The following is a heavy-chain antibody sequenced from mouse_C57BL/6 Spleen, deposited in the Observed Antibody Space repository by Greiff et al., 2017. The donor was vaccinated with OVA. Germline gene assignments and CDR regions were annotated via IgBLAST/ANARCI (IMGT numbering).Heavy chain of an antibody. CDR3: ARTAAAQATHFDY. CDR1: GYTFTSYW. V-gene: IGHV1-69*01. CDR2: IDPSDSYT. J-gene: IGHJ2*01. D-gene: IGHD3-2*02. Sequence: VQLQQSGAELVMPGASVKLSCKASGYTFTSYWMHWVKQRPGQGLEWIGEIDPSDSYTNYNQKFKGKSTLTVDKSSSTAYMQLSSLTSEDSAVYISARTAAAQATHFDYWGQGTTLSVSS.